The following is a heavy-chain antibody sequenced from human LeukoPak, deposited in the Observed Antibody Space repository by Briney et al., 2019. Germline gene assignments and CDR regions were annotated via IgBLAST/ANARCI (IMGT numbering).Heavy chain of an antibody. CDR2: IISIFGTA. CDR1: GGTFSSYA. CDR3: EARAHAFDI. J-gene: IGHJ3*02. V-gene: IGHV1-69*13. Sequence: ASVKVSCKASGGTFSSYAISWVRQAPGQGLEWMGGIISIFGTANYAQKFQGRVTITADESTSTAYMELSSLRSEDTAVYYCEARAHAFDIWGQGTMVTVSS. D-gene: IGHD5-12*01.